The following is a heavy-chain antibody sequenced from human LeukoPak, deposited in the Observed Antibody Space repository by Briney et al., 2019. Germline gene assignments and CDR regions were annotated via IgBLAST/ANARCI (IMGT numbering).Heavy chain of an antibody. Sequence: QTGGSLRLSCAASGLTFSSYGMNWVRQAPGKGLEWVSGISGSGGTTYYADSVKGRFTISRDNSKNSLSLQVSSLRAEDTAVYYCAKTNGYYSDWGQGTLVTVSS. J-gene: IGHJ4*02. CDR1: GLTFSSYG. V-gene: IGHV3-23*01. CDR3: AKTNGYYSD. D-gene: IGHD3-22*01. CDR2: ISGSGGTT.